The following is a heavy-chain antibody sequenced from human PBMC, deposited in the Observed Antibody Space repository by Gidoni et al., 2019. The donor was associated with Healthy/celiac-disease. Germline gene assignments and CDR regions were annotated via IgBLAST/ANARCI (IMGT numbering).Heavy chain of an antibody. Sequence: EVQLVESGGGLVQPGGSLRLSCAASGFTFSSYEMNWVRQAPGKGLEWVSYISSSGSTIYYADSVKGRFTISRDNAKNSLYLQMNSLRAEDTAVYYCARVARGYSYGWDDYWGQGTLVTVSS. CDR2: ISSSGSTI. V-gene: IGHV3-48*03. D-gene: IGHD5-18*01. J-gene: IGHJ4*02. CDR1: GFTFSSYE. CDR3: ARVARGYSYGWDDY.